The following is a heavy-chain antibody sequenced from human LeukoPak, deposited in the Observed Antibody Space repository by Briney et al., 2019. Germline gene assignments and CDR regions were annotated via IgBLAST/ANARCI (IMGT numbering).Heavy chain of an antibody. D-gene: IGHD2-2*03. Sequence: GGSLRLSCAASGFTFSSYAVSWVRQAPGKGLEWVSAISGSGGSTYYADSVKGRFTISRDNSKNTLYLQMNGLRAEDTAVYYCAKGVDIVVVPVAHPFDYWGQGTLVTVSS. J-gene: IGHJ4*02. V-gene: IGHV3-23*01. CDR3: AKGVDIVVVPVAHPFDY. CDR2: ISGSGGST. CDR1: GFTFSSYA.